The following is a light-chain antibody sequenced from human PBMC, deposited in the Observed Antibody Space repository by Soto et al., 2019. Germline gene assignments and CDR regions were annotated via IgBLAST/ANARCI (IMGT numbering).Light chain of an antibody. J-gene: IGLJ1*01. Sequence: QSVLTQPPSASGTPGQRVTISCSGSSSNIGTNTVNWYQQLPGTAPKLLIYSSNQRPSGVPDRFSGSKSGTSASLAISGLQSEDEADYYCAAWDGSLNGHVFGTGTKLTVL. V-gene: IGLV1-44*01. CDR1: SSNIGTNT. CDR3: AAWDGSLNGHV. CDR2: SSN.